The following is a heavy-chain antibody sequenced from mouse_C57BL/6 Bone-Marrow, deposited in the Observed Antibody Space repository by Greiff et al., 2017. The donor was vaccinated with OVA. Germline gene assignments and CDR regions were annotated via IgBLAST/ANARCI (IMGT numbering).Heavy chain of an antibody. Sequence: DVKLQESGAELVRPGASVKLSCTASGFNIKDDYMHWVKQRPEQGLEWIGWIDPENGDTEYASKFQGKATITADTSSNTAYLQLSSLTSEDTAVYYCTTSVITTVVAPYAMDYWGQGTSVTVSS. CDR1: GFNIKDDY. V-gene: IGHV14-4*01. CDR2: IDPENGDT. J-gene: IGHJ4*01. CDR3: TTSVITTVVAPYAMDY. D-gene: IGHD1-1*01.